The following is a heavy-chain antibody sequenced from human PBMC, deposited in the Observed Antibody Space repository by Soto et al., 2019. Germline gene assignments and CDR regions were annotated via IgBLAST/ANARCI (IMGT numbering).Heavy chain of an antibody. Sequence: QVQLVESGGGVVQPGRSLRLSCAASGFTFSSYGMHWVRQAPGKGLEWVAVISYDGSNKYYADSVKGRFTISRDNSKNTLYLQMNSLRAEDTAVYYCAIYISGGYPLDYWGQGTLVTVSS. CDR3: AIYISGGYPLDY. V-gene: IGHV3-30*03. D-gene: IGHD6-19*01. CDR1: GFTFSSYG. CDR2: ISYDGSNK. J-gene: IGHJ4*02.